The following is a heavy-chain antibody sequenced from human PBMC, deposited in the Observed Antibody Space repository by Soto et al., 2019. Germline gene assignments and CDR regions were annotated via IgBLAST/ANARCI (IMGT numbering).Heavy chain of an antibody. CDR3: ARDDEGGSDCDLGY. CDR2: ISSDGSNK. J-gene: IGHJ4*02. CDR1: GFTFSRHA. V-gene: IGHV3-30-3*01. D-gene: IGHD1-26*01. Sequence: QVQLVESGGGVVQPGRSLRLYCAVSGFTFSRHAMHWVRQAPGKGLEWVTLISSDGSNKYYADSVKGRFTTSRDNSKNTMYLQMNSLRVQDTAVSYCARDDEGGSDCDLGYWGQGALVTVSS.